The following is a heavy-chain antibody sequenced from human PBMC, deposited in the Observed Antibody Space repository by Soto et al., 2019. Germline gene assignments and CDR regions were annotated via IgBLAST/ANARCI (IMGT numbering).Heavy chain of an antibody. D-gene: IGHD5-12*01. V-gene: IGHV3-23*01. CDR1: GFTFSSYA. Sequence: GGSLRLSCAASGFTFSSYAMSWVRQAPGKGLEWVSAISGSGGSTYYADSVKGRFTISRDNSKNTLYLQMNSLRAEDTAVYYCAKSRGYSGYALVGEFDYWGQGTLVTVSS. CDR2: ISGSGGST. CDR3: AKSRGYSGYALVGEFDY. J-gene: IGHJ4*02.